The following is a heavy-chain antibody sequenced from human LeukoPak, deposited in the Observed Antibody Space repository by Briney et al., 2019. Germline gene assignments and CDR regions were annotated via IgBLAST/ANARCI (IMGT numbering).Heavy chain of an antibody. CDR1: GYTFTGYY. Sequence: GASVKVSCKASGYTFTGYYMHWVRQAPGQGLEWMGWINPNSGGTNYAQKFQGRVTMTRDTSISTAYMELSRLRSDDTAVYYCARGGYCSGGSCYEILYYWGQGTLVTVSS. D-gene: IGHD2-15*01. CDR3: ARGGYCSGGSCYEILYY. J-gene: IGHJ4*02. V-gene: IGHV1-2*02. CDR2: INPNSGGT.